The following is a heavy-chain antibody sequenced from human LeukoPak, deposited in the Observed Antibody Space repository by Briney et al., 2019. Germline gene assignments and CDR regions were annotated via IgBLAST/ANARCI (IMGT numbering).Heavy chain of an antibody. CDR3: ARHLDWAFDY. Sequence: PGGALRLSCAASRFSFYKFWMTWARQAPGEGLEWVANINPDGSDKHHVDSVKGRFRISRDNAENSLFLLMDSLRAEDTAVYYCARHLDWAFDYWGQGTLVTVSS. CDR1: RFSFYKFW. V-gene: IGHV3-7*01. CDR2: INPDGSDK. J-gene: IGHJ4*02. D-gene: IGHD2-21*01.